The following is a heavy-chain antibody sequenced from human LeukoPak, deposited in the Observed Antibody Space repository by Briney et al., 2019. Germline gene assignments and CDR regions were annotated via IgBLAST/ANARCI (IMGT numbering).Heavy chain of an antibody. Sequence: PSETLSLTCTVSGGSISSSSYYWGWIRQHPGKGLEWIGYIYYSGSTYYNPSLKSRVTISVDTSKNQFSLKLSSVTAADTAVYYCAREGREYSSSFIDYWGQGTLVTVSS. J-gene: IGHJ4*02. V-gene: IGHV4-31*03. CDR3: AREGREYSSSFIDY. D-gene: IGHD6-6*01. CDR2: IYYSGST. CDR1: GGSISSSSYY.